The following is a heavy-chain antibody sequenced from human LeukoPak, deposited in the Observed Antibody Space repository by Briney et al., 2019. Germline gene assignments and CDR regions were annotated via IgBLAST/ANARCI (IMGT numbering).Heavy chain of an antibody. D-gene: IGHD3-16*01. Sequence: GASVKVSCKASGYTFTSYGISWVRQAPGQGLEWMGWISAYNGNTNYAQKLQGRVTMTTDTSTSTAYMELRSLRSDDTAVYYCARDPDYDYVWGSLNYFGYWGQGTLVTVSS. J-gene: IGHJ4*02. CDR3: ARDPDYDYVWGSLNYFGY. CDR1: GYTFTSYG. CDR2: ISAYNGNT. V-gene: IGHV1-18*01.